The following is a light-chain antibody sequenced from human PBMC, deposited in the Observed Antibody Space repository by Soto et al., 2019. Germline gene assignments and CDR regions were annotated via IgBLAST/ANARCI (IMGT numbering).Light chain of an antibody. CDR1: QSGSSSY. V-gene: IGKV3-20*01. CDR2: GAS. CDR3: QQYGSSLYT. J-gene: IGKJ2*01. Sequence: EIVLTQSPGTLSLSPGERATLSCRASQSGSSSYLAWYQQKPGQAPRLLIYGASSRATGIPDRFSGSGSGTDFTLTISRLEPEDCAVYYCQQYGSSLYTFGQGPKLEIK.